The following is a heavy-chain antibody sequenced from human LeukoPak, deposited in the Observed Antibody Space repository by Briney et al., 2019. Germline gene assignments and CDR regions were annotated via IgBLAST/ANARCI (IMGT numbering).Heavy chain of an antibody. CDR1: GASINSYR. J-gene: IGHJ4*02. Sequence: SETLSLTCNVSGASINSYRWNWIRQPPGKGLEWIGYISYDGKTNHNPSLKSRLTLSVDTSKNQFSLNLNSVTAADTARYYCTKGYYDPFDCWGQGTLVTVTS. D-gene: IGHD3-22*01. CDR3: TKGYYDPFDC. CDR2: ISYDGKT. V-gene: IGHV4-59*01.